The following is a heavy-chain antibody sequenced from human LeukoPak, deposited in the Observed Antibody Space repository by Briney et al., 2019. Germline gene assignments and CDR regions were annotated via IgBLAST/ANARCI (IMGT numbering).Heavy chain of an antibody. CDR2: IYYTGSS. J-gene: IGHJ6*02. CDR1: GGSISSGGYY. CDR3: ARGKYSYGYSYRSYGMDV. D-gene: IGHD5-18*01. Sequence: SETLSLTCTVSGGSISSGGYYWSWIRQHPGTGLEWIGYIYYTGSSYYNPSLKSRVTISVDTSKNQFSLKLSSVTAADTAVYYCARGKYSYGYSYRSYGMDVWGQGTTVTVSS. V-gene: IGHV4-31*03.